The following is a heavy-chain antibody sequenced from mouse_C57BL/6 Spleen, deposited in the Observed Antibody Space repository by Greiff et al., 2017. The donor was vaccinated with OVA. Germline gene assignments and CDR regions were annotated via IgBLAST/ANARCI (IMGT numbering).Heavy chain of an antibody. Sequence: QVQLQQSGAELVRPGTSVKVSCKASGYAFTNYLIEWVKQRPGQGLEWIGVINPGSGGTNYNEKFKGKATLTADKSSSTAYMQLSSLTSEDSAVYVCSRDYYGNYLYYFDYWGQGTTLTVSS. V-gene: IGHV1-54*01. CDR3: SRDYYGNYLYYFDY. CDR1: GYAFTNYL. D-gene: IGHD2-1*01. J-gene: IGHJ2*01. CDR2: INPGSGGT.